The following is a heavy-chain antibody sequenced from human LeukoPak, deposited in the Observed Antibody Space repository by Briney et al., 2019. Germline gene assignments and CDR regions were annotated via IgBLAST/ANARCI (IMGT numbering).Heavy chain of an antibody. CDR2: IRYDGSNK. CDR3: AKEYGSGSS. J-gene: IGHJ5*02. Sequence: GGSLRLSCEGSGFSFSSYWMTWVRQSPGKGLEWVAFIRYDGSNKYYADSVKGRFTISRDNSKNTLYLQMNSLRAEDTAVYYCAKEYGSGSSWGQGTLVTVSS. CDR1: GFSFSSYW. D-gene: IGHD3-10*01. V-gene: IGHV3-30*02.